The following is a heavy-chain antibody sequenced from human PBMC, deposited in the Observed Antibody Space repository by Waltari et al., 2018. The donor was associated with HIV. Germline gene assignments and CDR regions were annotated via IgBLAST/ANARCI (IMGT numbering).Heavy chain of an antibody. D-gene: IGHD6-6*01. J-gene: IGHJ6*02. Sequence: QLQLQESGPGLVKPSETLSLTCTVSGGSISSSSYYWGWIRQPPGKGLEWIGSIYYSGSTYYNPSLKSRVTISVDTSKNQFSLKLSSVTAADTAVYYCARDWPISRYSSSSPTHLYGMDVWGQGTTVTVSS. CDR3: ARDWPISRYSSSSPTHLYGMDV. CDR2: IYYSGST. V-gene: IGHV4-39*07. CDR1: GGSISSSSYY.